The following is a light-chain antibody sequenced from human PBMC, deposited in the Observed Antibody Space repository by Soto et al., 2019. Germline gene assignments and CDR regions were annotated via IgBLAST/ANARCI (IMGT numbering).Light chain of an antibody. V-gene: IGLV4-69*01. CDR1: SGHSTYG. CDR3: QTWGTGIQV. CDR2: VNSDGSH. Sequence: QSVLTQSPSASASLGASVKLTCNLSSGHSTYGIAWHQQLPEKGPRYLMTVNSDGSHTKGDGIPDRFSGSSSGTERALTISSLQSEDEADYYCQTWGTGIQVFGGGTKVTVL. J-gene: IGLJ3*02.